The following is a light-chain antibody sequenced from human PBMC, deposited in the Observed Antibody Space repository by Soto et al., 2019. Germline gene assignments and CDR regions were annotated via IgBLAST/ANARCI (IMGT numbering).Light chain of an antibody. Sequence: QSVLTQPASVSGTPGQSITISCTGTSXDVGSYNLVSWYQHRPGKAPQLIIYGGNKRPSGVSNRFSDSKSGNTASLTISGLQAEDEADYYCCSYAGGSTWVFGGGTKVTVL. V-gene: IGLV2-23*01. CDR3: CSYAGGSTWV. CDR1: SXDVGSYNL. CDR2: GGN. J-gene: IGLJ3*02.